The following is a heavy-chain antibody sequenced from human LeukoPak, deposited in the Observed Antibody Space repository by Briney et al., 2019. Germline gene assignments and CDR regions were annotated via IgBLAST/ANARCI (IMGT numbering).Heavy chain of an antibody. Sequence: SVKVSCKASGGTFSSYTISWVRQAPGQGLEWMERIILILGIANYAQKFQGRVTITADKSTSTAYMELSSLRSEDTAVYYCARDLEAVVVVPAAYTPFDPWGQGTLVTVSS. J-gene: IGHJ5*02. CDR1: GGTFSSYT. CDR2: IILILGIA. V-gene: IGHV1-69*04. D-gene: IGHD2-2*01. CDR3: ARDLEAVVVVPAAYTPFDP.